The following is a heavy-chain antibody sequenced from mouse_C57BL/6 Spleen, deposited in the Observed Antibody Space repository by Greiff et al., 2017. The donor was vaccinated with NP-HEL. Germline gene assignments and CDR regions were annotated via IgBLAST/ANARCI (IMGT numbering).Heavy chain of an antibody. J-gene: IGHJ2*01. CDR1: GYTFTSYW. D-gene: IGHD2-12*01. CDR3: ARERAIVNYFDY. V-gene: IGHV1-59*01. Sequence: QVQLQQPGAELVRPGTSVKLSCKASGYTFTSYWMHWVKQRPGQGLEWIGVIDPSDSYTNYNQKFKGKATLTVDTSSSTAYMQLSSLTSEDSAVYYCARERAIVNYFDYWGQGTTLTVSS. CDR2: IDPSDSYT.